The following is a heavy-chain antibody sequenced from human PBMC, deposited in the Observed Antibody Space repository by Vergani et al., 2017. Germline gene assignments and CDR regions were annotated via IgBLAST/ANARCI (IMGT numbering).Heavy chain of an antibody. J-gene: IGHJ6*03. Sequence: QVQLQESGPGLVKPSETLSLTCTVSGGSISSYYWSWIRQPPGKGLEWIGYIYYSGSTNYNPSLKSRVTISVDTSKNQFSLKLSSVTAADTAVYYCARDIVVVPAAIGDYYYYMDVWGKGP. D-gene: IGHD2-2*02. CDR3: ARDIVVVPAAIGDYYYYMDV. CDR2: IYYSGST. V-gene: IGHV4-59*01. CDR1: GGSISSYY.